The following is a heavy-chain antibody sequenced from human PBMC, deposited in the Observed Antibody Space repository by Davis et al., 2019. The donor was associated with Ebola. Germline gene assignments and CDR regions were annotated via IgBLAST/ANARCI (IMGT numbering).Heavy chain of an antibody. V-gene: IGHV1-2*04. CDR1: GYTFTGYY. Sequence: ASVKVSCKASGYTFTGYYMHWVRQAPGQGLEWMGWINPNSGGTNYAQKFQGWVTMTRDTSISTAYMELSRLRSDDTAVYYCARDLPVEMATPGDYWGQGTLVTVSS. CDR2: INPNSGGT. J-gene: IGHJ4*02. D-gene: IGHD5-24*01. CDR3: ARDLPVEMATPGDY.